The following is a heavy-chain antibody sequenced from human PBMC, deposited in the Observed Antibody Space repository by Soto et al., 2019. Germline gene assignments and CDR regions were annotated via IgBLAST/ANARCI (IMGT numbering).Heavy chain of an antibody. V-gene: IGHV3-53*02. D-gene: IGHD2-21*02. Sequence: EVQLVETGGGLIQPGGSLRLSCEASGISVSNIYMSWVRQAPGKGLEWVSVIESDGTTHYADSVKGRFTISRDTSQNTLYLQMNSLRAEDTAVYYCARGSYDCGKWGQGTLVTVSS. CDR1: GISVSNIY. CDR2: IESDGTT. CDR3: ARGSYDCGK. J-gene: IGHJ4*01.